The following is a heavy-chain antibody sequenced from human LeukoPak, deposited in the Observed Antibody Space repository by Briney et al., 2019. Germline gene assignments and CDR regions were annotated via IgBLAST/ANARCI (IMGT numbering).Heavy chain of an antibody. D-gene: IGHD2/OR15-2a*01. CDR3: ANSISMDFEY. CDR1: GGSVSTYY. J-gene: IGHJ4*02. CDR2: IYNGENT. Sequence: SETLSLTYTVSGGSVSTYYWNWIRQPAGKGLEWIGRIYNGENTNYNPSLESRVTISIDRSKNQFSLKLTSVTAADTAVYYCANSISMDFEYWGQGTLVTVSS. V-gene: IGHV4-4*07.